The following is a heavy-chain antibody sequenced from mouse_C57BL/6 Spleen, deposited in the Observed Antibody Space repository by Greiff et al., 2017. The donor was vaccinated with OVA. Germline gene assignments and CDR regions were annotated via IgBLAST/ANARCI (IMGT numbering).Heavy chain of an antibody. V-gene: IGHV1-53*01. D-gene: IGHD1-1*01. CDR1: GYTFTSYW. CDR3: ARYGSITTVVARYVDV. Sequence: QVQLQQPGTELVKPGASVKLSCKASGYTFTSYWMHWVKQRPGQGLEWIGNINPSNGGTNYNEKFKSKATLTVDKSSSTAYMQLSSLTSEDAAVYYCARYGSITTVVARYVDVWGTGTTGTVSA. CDR2: INPSNGGT. J-gene: IGHJ1*03.